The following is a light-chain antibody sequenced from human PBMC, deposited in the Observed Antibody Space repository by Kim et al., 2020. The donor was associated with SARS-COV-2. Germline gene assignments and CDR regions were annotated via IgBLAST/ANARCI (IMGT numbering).Light chain of an antibody. V-gene: IGKV3-20*01. CDR2: GAS. J-gene: IGKJ5*01. CDR1: ETVNSRH. Sequence: DIVLTQSPDTLSLSPGEGATLSCRASETVNSRHLAWYQQKPGQAPRPLIFGASYRSNGIPDRFSGSGSGTDFSLTISRLEPEDFAVYYCQQYGSTPITFGQGTRLEIK. CDR3: QQYGSTPIT.